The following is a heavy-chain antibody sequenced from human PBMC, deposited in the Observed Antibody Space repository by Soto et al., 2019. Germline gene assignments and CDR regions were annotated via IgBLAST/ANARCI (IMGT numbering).Heavy chain of an antibody. J-gene: IGHJ4*02. CDR2: INPSGGST. Sequence: SVTVACKASGYTFTGHYMHWERPTPGQGLEWRSIINPSGGSTSYAQKFQSRVTMTRDTSTSTVYMELSSLRSEDTAVYYCARITTPMDYFDYWGQGTLVTVSS. CDR3: ARITTPMDYFDY. D-gene: IGHD1-1*01. V-gene: IGHV1-46*01. CDR1: GYTFTGHY.